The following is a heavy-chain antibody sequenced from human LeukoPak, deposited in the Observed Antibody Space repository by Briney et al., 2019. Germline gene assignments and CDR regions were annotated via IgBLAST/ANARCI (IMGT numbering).Heavy chain of an antibody. Sequence: SQTLSLTCTVSGGSISSGGYYWSWIRQHPGKGLEWIGYIYYSGSTYYNPSLKSRVTISVDTSKNQFSLELSSVTAADTAVYYCARDRGARPPSGAAFYFDYWGQGTLVTVSS. CDR2: IYYSGST. V-gene: IGHV4-31*03. D-gene: IGHD3-10*01. J-gene: IGHJ4*02. CDR3: ARDRGARPPSGAAFYFDY. CDR1: GGSISSGGYY.